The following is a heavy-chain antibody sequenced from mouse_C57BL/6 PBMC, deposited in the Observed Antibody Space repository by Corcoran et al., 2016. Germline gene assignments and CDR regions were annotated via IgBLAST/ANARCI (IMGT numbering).Heavy chain of an antibody. V-gene: IGHV9-3*01. Sequence: QIQLVQSGPELKKPGETVKISCKASGYTFTTYGMSWVKQAPGKGLKWMGWINTYSGVPTYADDFKGRFAFSLETSASTADLQSNNLKNEDTATYCCARKEERYAMDYWGQGTSVTVSS. CDR2: INTYSGVP. CDR3: ARKEERYAMDY. J-gene: IGHJ4*01. CDR1: GYTFTTYG.